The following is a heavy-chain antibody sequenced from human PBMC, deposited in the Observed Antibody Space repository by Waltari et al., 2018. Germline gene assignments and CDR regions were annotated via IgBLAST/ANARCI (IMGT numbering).Heavy chain of an antibody. Sequence: QVQLVESGGGVVQPGGSLRLSCAASGFTFSSYGLHWVRQAPGKGLEWVAFIRYDGSNKYYADSVKGRFTISRDNSKNKLYLQMNSLRAEDTAVYYCAKETYSSSSLGVDYWGQGTLVTVSS. V-gene: IGHV3-30*02. CDR1: GFTFSSYG. CDR2: IRYDGSNK. D-gene: IGHD6-6*01. J-gene: IGHJ4*02. CDR3: AKETYSSSSLGVDY.